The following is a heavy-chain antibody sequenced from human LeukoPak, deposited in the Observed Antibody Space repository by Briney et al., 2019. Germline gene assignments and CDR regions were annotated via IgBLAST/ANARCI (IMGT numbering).Heavy chain of an antibody. CDR3: ARAYGSGSYNWFDP. J-gene: IGHJ5*02. CDR2: IYSSGST. Sequence: SETLSLTCAVSGASISSSNYYWGWVRQSPGKGLEWIGNIYSSGSTYYNASLKSRVTISVDTSKNQFSLKLSSVTAADTAVYYCARAYGSGSYNWFDPWGQGTLVTVSS. V-gene: IGHV4-39*07. D-gene: IGHD3-10*01. CDR1: GASISSSNYY.